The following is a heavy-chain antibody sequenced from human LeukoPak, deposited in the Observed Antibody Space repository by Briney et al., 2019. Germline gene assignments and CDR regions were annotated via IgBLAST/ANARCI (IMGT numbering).Heavy chain of an antibody. D-gene: IGHD5-24*01. Sequence: GGSLRLSCAASGFTVSSNYMTWVRQAPGKGLEWVSVIYSGGSTYYADSVKGRFTISRDNSKNKLYLQMNSLRAEDTAVYYCARHHRDYYYGMDVWGQGTTVTVSS. CDR2: IYSGGST. CDR1: GFTVSSNY. J-gene: IGHJ6*02. V-gene: IGHV3-53*01. CDR3: ARHHRDYYYGMDV.